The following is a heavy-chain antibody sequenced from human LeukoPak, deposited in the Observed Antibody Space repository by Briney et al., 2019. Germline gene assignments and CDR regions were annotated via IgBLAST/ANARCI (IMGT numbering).Heavy chain of an antibody. CDR1: GFTFSSYG. Sequence: GGTLRLSCAASGFTFSSYGMSWVRQAPGKGLEWVSAISGSGGSTYYADSVKGRFTISRDNSKNTLYLQMNSLRAEDTAVYYCAKAFGYDSSGYSDYWGQGTLVTVSS. CDR2: ISGSGGST. J-gene: IGHJ4*02. V-gene: IGHV3-23*01. CDR3: AKAFGYDSSGYSDY. D-gene: IGHD3-22*01.